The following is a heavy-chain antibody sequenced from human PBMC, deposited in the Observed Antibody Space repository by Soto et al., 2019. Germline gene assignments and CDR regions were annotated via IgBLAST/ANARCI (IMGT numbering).Heavy chain of an antibody. V-gene: IGHV3-11*01. D-gene: IGHD6-19*01. CDR3: AKGVAVAGYDSGLEV. J-gene: IGHJ6*01. CDR1: GFIFSNYY. Sequence: QVQLVESGGGLVKSGGSLRLSCAASGFIFSNYYLTWIRQSPVRGLEWISDIRSSGSTTDYADSVKGRFTISRDNSKNSRYPDMDFLRADDMAVYYCAKGVAVAGYDSGLEVWGQGTTVYVS. CDR2: IRSSGSTT.